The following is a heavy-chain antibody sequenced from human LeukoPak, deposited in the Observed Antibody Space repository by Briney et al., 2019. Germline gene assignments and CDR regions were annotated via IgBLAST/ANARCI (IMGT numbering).Heavy chain of an antibody. D-gene: IGHD6-19*01. CDR1: GFMFRSYA. Sequence: GGSLRLSCAASGFMFRSYAMIWVRQAPGRGLEWVSYISSSTTTIYYADSVKGRFTISRDNAKNSLYLQMNSLRAEDTAVYYCARDPSSGWYLKGWFDPWGQGTLVTVSS. CDR2: ISSSTTTI. V-gene: IGHV3-48*01. CDR3: ARDPSSGWYLKGWFDP. J-gene: IGHJ5*02.